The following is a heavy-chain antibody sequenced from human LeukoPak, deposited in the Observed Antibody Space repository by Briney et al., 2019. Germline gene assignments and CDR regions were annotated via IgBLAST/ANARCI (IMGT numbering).Heavy chain of an antibody. J-gene: IGHJ4*02. CDR1: GFTFNSFS. D-gene: IGHD1-26*01. CDR3: ARVGALGSLGY. Sequence: PGGSLRHSCAASGFTFNSFSMDWVRQVPGKGLKWVSYISSSGNTIYYADSVKGRFTISRDNANNLLYLQMSGLRAEDTAVYYCARVGALGSLGYWGQGILVAVSS. V-gene: IGHV3-48*04. CDR2: ISSSGNTI.